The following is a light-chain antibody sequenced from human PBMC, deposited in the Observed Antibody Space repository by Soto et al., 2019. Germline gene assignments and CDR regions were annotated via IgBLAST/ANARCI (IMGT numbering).Light chain of an antibody. CDR2: EVS. CDR1: SSDVDHYNY. V-gene: IGLV2-8*01. J-gene: IGLJ2*01. CDR3: SSYAGSNNLL. Sequence: QSALTQPPSASGSPGQSVTISCTGTSSDVDHYNYVSWYQQHPGKAPKLMIHEVSKRPSGVPDRFSGSKSGNTASLTVSGLQAEDEADYYCSSYAGSNNLLFGGGTKLTAL.